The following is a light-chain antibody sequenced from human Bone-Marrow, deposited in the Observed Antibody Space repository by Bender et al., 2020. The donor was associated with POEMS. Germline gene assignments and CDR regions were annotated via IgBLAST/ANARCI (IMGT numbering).Light chain of an antibody. CDR1: SSNIGAHA. J-gene: IGLJ3*02. V-gene: IGLV1-44*01. Sequence: QSVLTQPPSASGTPGQRVTISCSGGSSNIGAHAVNWYQHLPGTAPKLLIYSSHRRPSEVPDRFSGSRSGTSATLGISGLQTGDEAAYYCGTWDGGLNAAVFGGGTKLTVL. CDR2: SSH. CDR3: GTWDGGLNAAV.